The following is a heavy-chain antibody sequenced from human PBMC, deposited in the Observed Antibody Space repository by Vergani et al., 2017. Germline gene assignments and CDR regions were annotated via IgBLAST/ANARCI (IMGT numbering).Heavy chain of an antibody. Sequence: EVQVAESGGGLVQPGGSLRLSCAASGFIFSTFWMSWGRQAPGKGLEWVANIKQDGSEKYYVDSVKGRFTISRDNAKKSLYLQMNSLRAEDTAVYYCARVNNWKNATTNWEYYYYGMDVWGQGTTVTVFS. J-gene: IGHJ6*02. V-gene: IGHV3-7*03. CDR2: IKQDGSEK. CDR1: GFIFSTFW. CDR3: ARVNNWKNATTNWEYYYYGMDV. D-gene: IGHD1-1*01.